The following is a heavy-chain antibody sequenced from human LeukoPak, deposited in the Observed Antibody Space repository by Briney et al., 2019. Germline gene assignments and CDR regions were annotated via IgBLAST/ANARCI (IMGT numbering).Heavy chain of an antibody. CDR2: ISGSSSTI. CDR3: AREGVQLVAGTYWFDP. V-gene: IGHV3-48*02. CDR1: GFTFSSYS. Sequence: GGSLRLSCAASGFTFSSYSMNWVRQAPGKGLEWVSYISGSSSTIYYADSVKGRFTISRDNAKNSLYLQMNRLRDEDTAVYYCAREGVQLVAGTYWFDPWGQGTLVIVSS. D-gene: IGHD6-19*01. J-gene: IGHJ5*02.